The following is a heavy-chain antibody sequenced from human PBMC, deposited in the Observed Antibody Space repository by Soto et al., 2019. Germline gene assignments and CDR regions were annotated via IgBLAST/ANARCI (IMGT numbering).Heavy chain of an antibody. CDR3: ARAAALPYERFGSSWYLGFDY. V-gene: IGHV3-30-3*01. D-gene: IGHD6-13*01. Sequence: PGGSLRLSCVASGFPFSDNVFHWVRQAPGKGLEWLAVMSPDGGRRVYADSVKGRFTISRDNSKNTLYLQMNSLRAEDTAVYYCARAAALPYERFGSSWYLGFDYWGQGTLVTVSS. CDR2: MSPDGGRR. J-gene: IGHJ4*02. CDR1: GFPFSDNV.